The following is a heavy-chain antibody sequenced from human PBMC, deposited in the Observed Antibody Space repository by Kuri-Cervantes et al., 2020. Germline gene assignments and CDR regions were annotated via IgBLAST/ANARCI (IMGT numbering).Heavy chain of an antibody. J-gene: IGHJ4*02. CDR3: ARGRLYYYGSGTLDY. V-gene: IGHV4-30-2*01. CDR1: GGSISSGGYS. Sequence: SQTLSLTCAVSGGSISSGGYSWSWIRQPPGKGLEWIGYIYHSGSTYYNPSLKSRVTLSLDGSKNQVSLKLSSVTAADTAVYYCARGRLYYYGSGTLDYWGQGTLVTVSS. D-gene: IGHD3-10*01. CDR2: IYHSGST.